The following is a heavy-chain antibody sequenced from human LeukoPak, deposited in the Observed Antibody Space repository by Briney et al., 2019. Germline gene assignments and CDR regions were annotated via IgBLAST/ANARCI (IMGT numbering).Heavy chain of an antibody. J-gene: IGHJ4*02. D-gene: IGHD3-3*01. V-gene: IGHV3-11*01. Sequence: GGSLRLSCAASEFTFSDYYMSWIRQAPGKGLGWVSYISSSGSTIYYADSVKGRFTISRDNAKKSLYLQMNSLRAEDTAVYYCARGPFWSGYYDDWGQGALVTVSS. CDR2: ISSSGSTI. CDR3: ARGPFWSGYYDD. CDR1: EFTFSDYY.